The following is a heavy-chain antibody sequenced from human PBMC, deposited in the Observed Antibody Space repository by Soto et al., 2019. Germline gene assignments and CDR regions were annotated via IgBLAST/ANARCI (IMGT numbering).Heavy chain of an antibody. Sequence: QVQLQQWGAGLLKPSETLSLTCAVYGGCFSGYYWSWIRQPPGKGLECIGEINHSGSTNYNPSLKSRATISVDTPKDQFSLKLSSVTAADTAVYYCARARGGSTSCCDYWGQGTMVTVSS. CDR2: INHSGST. CDR1: GGCFSGYY. D-gene: IGHD2-2*01. CDR3: ARARGGSTSCCDY. J-gene: IGHJ4*02. V-gene: IGHV4-34*01.